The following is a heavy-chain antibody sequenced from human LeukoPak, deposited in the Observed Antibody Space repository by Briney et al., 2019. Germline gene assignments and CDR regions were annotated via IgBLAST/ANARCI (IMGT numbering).Heavy chain of an antibody. J-gene: IGHJ3*02. V-gene: IGHV6-1*01. CDR3: ARARDYYDSSGSDSDAFDI. D-gene: IGHD3-22*01. CDR1: GDSVSSNSAA. CDR2: TYYRSKWYN. Sequence: SPTLSLTCAISGDSVSSNSAAWNWIRQSPSRGLEGLGSTYYRSKWYNDYAVSVKSLITINPDTSKNQFSLQLNSVTPEDTAVYYCARARDYYDSSGSDSDAFDIWGQGTMVTVSS.